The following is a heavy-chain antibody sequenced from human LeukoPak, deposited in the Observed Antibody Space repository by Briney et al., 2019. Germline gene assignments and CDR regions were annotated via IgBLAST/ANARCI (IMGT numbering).Heavy chain of an antibody. Sequence: GASVKVSCKASGGTFSSYAISWVRQAPGQGLEWMGRIIPILGIANYAQKFQGRATMTEDTSTGTAYMELSSLRSEDTAVYYCARVILSYPGYYFNYWGQGTLVTVSS. V-gene: IGHV1-69*04. CDR3: ARVILSYPGYYFNY. J-gene: IGHJ4*02. CDR1: GGTFSSYA. D-gene: IGHD2-21*01. CDR2: IIPILGIA.